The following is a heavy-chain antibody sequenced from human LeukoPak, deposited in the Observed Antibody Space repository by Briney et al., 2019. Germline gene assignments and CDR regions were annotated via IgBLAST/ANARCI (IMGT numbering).Heavy chain of an antibody. CDR3: ARHHSSGSPFDY. Sequence: SEALSLTCTVSGGSISSGDYYWSWIRQPPGKGLEWIGFIYYSGSTNYNPSLKSRVTISVDTSKNQFSLKLSSVTAADTAVYHCARHHSSGSPFDYWGQGTLVTVSS. CDR1: GGSISSGDYY. V-gene: IGHV4-61*08. CDR2: IYYSGST. D-gene: IGHD3-22*01. J-gene: IGHJ4*02.